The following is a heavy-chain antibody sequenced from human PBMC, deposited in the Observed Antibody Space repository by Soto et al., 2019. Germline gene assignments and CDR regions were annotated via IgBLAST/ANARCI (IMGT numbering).Heavy chain of an antibody. D-gene: IGHD6-19*01. J-gene: IGHJ5*02. V-gene: IGHV4-39*01. CDR2: IYYSWGT. Sequence: QLQLQESGPGLVKPSETLSLTCTVSGGSISSSSYYWGWTRQPPGKGLECIGSIYYSWGTYYNPSLKRRVTISVDTSKDQFSLKLSSVTAADTAVYYCARLRIGRAGTNRWFDPWGQGTLVTVSS. CDR1: GGSISSSSYY. CDR3: ARLRIGRAGTNRWFDP.